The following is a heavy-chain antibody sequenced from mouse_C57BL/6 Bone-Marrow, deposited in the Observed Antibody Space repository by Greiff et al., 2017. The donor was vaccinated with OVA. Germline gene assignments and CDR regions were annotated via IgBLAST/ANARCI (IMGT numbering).Heavy chain of an antibody. J-gene: IGHJ1*03. D-gene: IGHD1-1*01. CDR1: GYTFTSYW. CDR2: IYPGSGST. V-gene: IGHV1-55*01. CDR3: ARRYYGSSYWYCDV. Sequence: VQLQQPGAELVKPGASVKMSCKASGYTFTSYWITWVKQRPGQGLAWIGDIYPGSGSTNYNEKFKSKATLTVDTSSSTAYMQLSSLTSEDSAVYYGARRYYGSSYWYCDVWGTGTTVTVSS.